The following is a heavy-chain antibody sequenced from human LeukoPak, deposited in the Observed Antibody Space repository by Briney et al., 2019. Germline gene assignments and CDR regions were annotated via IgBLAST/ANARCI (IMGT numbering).Heavy chain of an antibody. CDR3: AITPYSSVWYYFDY. CDR2: ISGSGGST. V-gene: IGHV3-23*01. Sequence: GGSLRLSCAASGFTFSSYAMSWVRRAPGKGLGWVSAISGSGGSTYYADSVKGRFTISRDNSKNMLYLQMNSLRAEATAVYYCAITPYSSVWYYFDYWGQGTLVTVSS. CDR1: GFTFSSYA. J-gene: IGHJ4*02. D-gene: IGHD6-19*01.